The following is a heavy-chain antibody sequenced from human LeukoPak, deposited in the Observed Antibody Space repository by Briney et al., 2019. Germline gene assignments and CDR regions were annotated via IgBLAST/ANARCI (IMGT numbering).Heavy chain of an antibody. CDR2: ISGDGGSA. Sequence: GGSLRLSCAASGFTFSSYAMRWVRQVPGEGLEWVSAISGDGGSAYYADSVKGRFTISRDNSIDTVYLQMNSLRADDTAIYYCTKGQRANSGYFYFDCWGQGTLVTVSS. D-gene: IGHD3-22*01. CDR1: GFTFSSYA. J-gene: IGHJ4*02. V-gene: IGHV3-23*01. CDR3: TKGQRANSGYFYFDC.